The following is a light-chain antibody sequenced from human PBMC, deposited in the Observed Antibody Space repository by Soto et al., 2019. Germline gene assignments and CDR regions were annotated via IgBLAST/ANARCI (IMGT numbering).Light chain of an antibody. V-gene: IGKV3-20*01. CDR3: QQYGSSPPRT. Sequence: EIVLTQSPGILSFSPGERATLSCRSSQSVSNDFLAWYQQKPGQAPRLLIYGASTRATDVPDRFSGSGSGADFTLTISRLEPEDFAVYYCQQYGSSPPRTFGQGTKVDIK. CDR2: GAS. CDR1: QSVSNDF. J-gene: IGKJ1*01.